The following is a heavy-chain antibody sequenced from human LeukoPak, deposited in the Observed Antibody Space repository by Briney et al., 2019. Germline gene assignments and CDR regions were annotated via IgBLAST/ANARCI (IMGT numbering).Heavy chain of an antibody. CDR3: ARPLGAAMRIFQH. V-gene: IGHV3-21*01. J-gene: IGHJ1*01. CDR1: GFTFSSYS. D-gene: IGHD5-18*01. Sequence: GGSLRLSCAASGFTFSSYSMNWVRQAPGKGLEWVSSISSSSSYIYYADSVKGRFTISRDNAKNSLYLQMNSLRAEDTAVYYCARPLGAAMRIFQHWGQGTLVTVSS. CDR2: ISSSSSYI.